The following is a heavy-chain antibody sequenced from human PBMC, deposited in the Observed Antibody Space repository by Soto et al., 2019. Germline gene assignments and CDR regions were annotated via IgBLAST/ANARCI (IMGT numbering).Heavy chain of an antibody. CDR2: VDYSGTA. J-gene: IGHJ4*02. Sequence: SETLSLTCTVSSGSISVTDVFWGWVRQPPGKGLEWIGNVDYSGTAYFSPSLATRVTFHVDTSKNQFSLTLYSVTAADTAVYYCARITGRHLDCWGQGILVTVSS. V-gene: IGHV4-39*01. CDR1: SGSISVTDVF. CDR3: ARITGRHLDC. D-gene: IGHD1-20*01.